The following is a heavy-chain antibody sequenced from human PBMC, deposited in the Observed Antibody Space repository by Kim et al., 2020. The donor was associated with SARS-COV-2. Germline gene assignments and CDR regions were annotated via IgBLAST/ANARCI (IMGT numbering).Heavy chain of an antibody. Sequence: SETLSLTCTVSGGSISSSSYYWGGIRQPPGKGLEWSGSIHYSGSTYYNPPLKSRVTTSVDTTKNQFSLKLSSVTAADTAVYYCARNVRRMVVVVIFPFDTWGPGKMGSLSS. V-gene: IGHV4-39*01. CDR3: ARNVRRMVVVVIFPFDT. J-gene: IGHJ3*02. CDR2: IHYSGST. CDR1: GGSISSSSYY. D-gene: IGHD3-22*01.